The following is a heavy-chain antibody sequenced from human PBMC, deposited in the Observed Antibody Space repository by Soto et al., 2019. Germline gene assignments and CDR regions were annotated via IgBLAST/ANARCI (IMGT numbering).Heavy chain of an antibody. Sequence: QVQLVESGGGVVQPGRSLRVSCAASGFTFSNYAMHWVRQAPGKGLEWVAVVSYDGSKQFYADSVERRFTISRDSSKSTLYLHMDNLIDEDTAVYYCARDRVYYYDNSGYCNFDFWVQGTLVTVSS. V-gene: IGHV3-30-3*01. D-gene: IGHD3-22*01. J-gene: IGHJ4*02. CDR2: VSYDGSKQ. CDR3: ARDRVYYYDNSGYCNFDF. CDR1: GFTFSNYA.